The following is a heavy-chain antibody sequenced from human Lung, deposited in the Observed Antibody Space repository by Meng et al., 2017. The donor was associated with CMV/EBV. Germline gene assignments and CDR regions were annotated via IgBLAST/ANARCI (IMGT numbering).Heavy chain of an antibody. CDR2: ITYDGTNK. CDR3: VRDRLTMLGVGVRQSDEHLYGLDF. D-gene: IGHD3-3*01. CDR1: KFTFNNYA. V-gene: IGHV3-30*04. Sequence: SCAASKFTFNNYAMHWVRQSPGKGLEWLAVITYDGTNKYYLDSVKGRFTISRDNSKNMLYLQMSGLKVGDTGVYYCVRDRLTMLGVGVRQSDEHLYGLDFXGRGXTVTVSS. J-gene: IGHJ6*02.